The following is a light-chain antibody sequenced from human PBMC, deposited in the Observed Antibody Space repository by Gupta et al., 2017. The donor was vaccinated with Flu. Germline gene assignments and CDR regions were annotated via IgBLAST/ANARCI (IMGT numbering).Light chain of an antibody. CDR3: QQRFNWPLT. Sequence: VLTQSPSTLSLSPGERATLSCRASQSVDNYLMWYQQKPGQAPRLLIYDTSRRASATPARFSGAGSGTDFTLTISGLEAEDSAIYYCQQRFNWPLTFGGGTKVEIK. J-gene: IGKJ4*01. CDR1: QSVDNY. CDR2: DTS. V-gene: IGKV3-11*01.